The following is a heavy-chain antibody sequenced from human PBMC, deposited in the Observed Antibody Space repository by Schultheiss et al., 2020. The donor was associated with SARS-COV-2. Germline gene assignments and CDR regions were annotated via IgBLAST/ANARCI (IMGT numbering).Heavy chain of an antibody. J-gene: IGHJ4*02. CDR3: ARAQWLVYYFDY. D-gene: IGHD6-19*01. CDR1: GGSISSYY. V-gene: IGHV4-59*01. Sequence: SETLSLTCTVSGGSISSYYWSWIRQPPGKGLEWIGYIYYSGSTNYNPSLKSRVTISVDTSKNQFSLKLSSVTAADTAVYYCARAQWLVYYFDYWGQGTLVTVSS. CDR2: IYYSGST.